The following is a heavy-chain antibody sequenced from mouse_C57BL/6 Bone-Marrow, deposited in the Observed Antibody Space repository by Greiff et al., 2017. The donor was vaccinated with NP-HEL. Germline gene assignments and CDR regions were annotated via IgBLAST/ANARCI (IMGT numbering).Heavy chain of an antibody. D-gene: IGHD2-5*01. CDR1: GYTFTSYW. J-gene: IGHJ4*01. V-gene: IGHV1-53*01. CDR2: INPSNGGT. CDR3: AAYYSNRYAMDY. Sequence: QVQLKQPGTDLVKPGASVKLSCKASGYTFTSYWMHWVKQRPGQGLEWIGNINPSNGGTNYNEKFKSKATVTVDKSSSTAYMQLSSRTSADSAVYYCAAYYSNRYAMDYWGQGTSVTVSS.